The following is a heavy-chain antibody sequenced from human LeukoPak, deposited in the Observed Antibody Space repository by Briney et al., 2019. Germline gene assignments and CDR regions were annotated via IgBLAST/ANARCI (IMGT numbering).Heavy chain of an antibody. CDR2: ISYTGTT. CDR3: ARDACSGGSCYFDY. V-gene: IGHV4-61*01. Sequence: KTSETLSLTCTVSGGSVSSGSYFWSWIRQPPGKGLEWVGFISYTGTTNYNPSLKSRVTISVDTSRNQLSLNLSSVTAADTAVYYCARDACSGGSCYFDYWGQGTLVTVSS. D-gene: IGHD2-15*01. J-gene: IGHJ4*02. CDR1: GGSVSSGSYF.